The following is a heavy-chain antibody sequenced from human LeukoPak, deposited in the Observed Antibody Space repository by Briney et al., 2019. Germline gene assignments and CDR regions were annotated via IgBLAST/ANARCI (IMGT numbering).Heavy chain of an antibody. V-gene: IGHV1-8*01. CDR1: GYPFTSYD. CDR3: ARGRGWGILDS. Sequence: ASVRVSCKTSGYPFTSYDIHWVRQAAGHGLEWMSWMTPNSEKRAYAQKFQGRVTMTTNTSIDTAYMELSSLTFDDTAIYYCARGRGWGILDSWGQGHLVTVSS. CDR2: MTPNSEKR. D-gene: IGHD6-19*01. J-gene: IGHJ4*02.